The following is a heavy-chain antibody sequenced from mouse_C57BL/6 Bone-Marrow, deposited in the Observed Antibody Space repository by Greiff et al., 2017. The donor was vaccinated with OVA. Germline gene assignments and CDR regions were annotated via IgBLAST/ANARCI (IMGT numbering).Heavy chain of an antibody. V-gene: IGHV1-69*01. Sequence: VQLQQPGAELVMPGASVKLSCKASGYTFTSYWMHWLKQRPGQGLEWIGEIDPSDSYTNYNQKFKGKSTLTVDKSSSTAYMQLSSLTSEDSAVYYCATYYYGSSYAYFDVWGTGTTVTVSS. CDR2: IDPSDSYT. D-gene: IGHD1-1*01. CDR1: GYTFTSYW. CDR3: ATYYYGSSYAYFDV. J-gene: IGHJ1*03.